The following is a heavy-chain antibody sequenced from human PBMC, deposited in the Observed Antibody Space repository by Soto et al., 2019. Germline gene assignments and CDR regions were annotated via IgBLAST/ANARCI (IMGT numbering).Heavy chain of an antibody. D-gene: IGHD2-15*01. V-gene: IGHV1-46*01. CDR2: INPTSGST. Sequence: ASVKVSCKASGYTFTSYYIHWMRQAPGQGLEWMGMINPTSGSTSYAQKFQGRVTMTRDRSTRTFYMELSSLRSEDTAVYYCGGAHIVVMVVVGHDCWGQGTLVTVSS. CDR3: GGAHIVVMVVVGHDC. J-gene: IGHJ4*02. CDR1: GYTFTSYY.